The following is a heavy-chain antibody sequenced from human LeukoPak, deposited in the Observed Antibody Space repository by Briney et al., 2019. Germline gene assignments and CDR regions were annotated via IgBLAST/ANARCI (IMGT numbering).Heavy chain of an antibody. CDR3: ARGGSSSIEFDP. D-gene: IGHD6-6*01. J-gene: IGHJ5*02. Sequence: ASVRVSCKASGYTFIGYYMHWVRQAPGQGLEWMGWINPNSGGTNYAQKFQGRVTMTRDTSISTAYMELSRLRSDDTAVYYCARGGSSSIEFDPWGQGTLVTVSS. CDR2: INPNSGGT. CDR1: GYTFIGYY. V-gene: IGHV1-2*02.